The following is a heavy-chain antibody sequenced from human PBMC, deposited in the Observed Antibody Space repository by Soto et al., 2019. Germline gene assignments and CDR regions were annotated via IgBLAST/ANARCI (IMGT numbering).Heavy chain of an antibody. D-gene: IGHD3-10*01. Sequence: QVQLVQSGAEVRRPGASVKVSCKASGYSFTSLHFNWVRQATGQGLEWIGWMNPHSGETGYAQRFQGRVTMTRDMSLSTAHMELRSLTSHDTAVYFCARGSPGPVDHWGQGTLVTVSS. J-gene: IGHJ4*02. CDR1: GYSFTSLH. CDR2: MNPHSGET. V-gene: IGHV1-8*01. CDR3: ARGSPGPVDH.